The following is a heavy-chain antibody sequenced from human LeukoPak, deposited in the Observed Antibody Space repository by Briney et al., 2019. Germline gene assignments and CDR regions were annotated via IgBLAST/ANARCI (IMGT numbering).Heavy chain of an antibody. CDR2: ISSSGSTI. CDR3: ARLNYDNTSYYSNYFEY. J-gene: IGHJ4*02. D-gene: IGHD3-22*01. CDR1: GFTFSNYA. Sequence: GGSLRLSCAASGFTFSNYAMSWVRQAPGKGLEWVSYISSSGSTIYYADSVKGRFTISRDNSKHTVFLQMNSLRAEDTAVYYCARLNYDNTSYYSNYFEYWGQGTLVTVSS. V-gene: IGHV3-23*01.